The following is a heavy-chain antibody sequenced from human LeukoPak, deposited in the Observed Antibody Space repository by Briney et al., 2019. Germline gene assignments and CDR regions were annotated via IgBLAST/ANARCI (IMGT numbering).Heavy chain of an antibody. CDR2: ISGSGVST. V-gene: IGHV3-23*01. CDR1: GFTFSTYA. D-gene: IGHD2-2*01. J-gene: IGHJ4*02. Sequence: PGGSLRLFCTASGFTFSTYAMNWVRQAPGKGLEWVSGISGSGVSTYYADSVKGRFTISRDNSNNTLYLQMSSLGAEDTAVYYCAKDWGMGDQLLRIDYWGQGTLVTVSS. CDR3: AKDWGMGDQLLRIDY.